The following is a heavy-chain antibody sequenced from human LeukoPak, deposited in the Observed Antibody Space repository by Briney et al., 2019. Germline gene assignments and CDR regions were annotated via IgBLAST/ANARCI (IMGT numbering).Heavy chain of an antibody. J-gene: IGHJ4*02. V-gene: IGHV4-59*01. CDR3: ARDNPNCSSTSCYTYFDY. Sequence: PSETLSLTCTVSGGSISSYYWSWIRQPPGKGLERIGYIYYSGSTNYNPSLKSRVTISVDTSKNQFSLKLSSVTAADTAVYYCARDNPNCSSTSCYTYFDYWGQGTLVTVSS. CDR2: IYYSGST. D-gene: IGHD2-2*02. CDR1: GGSISSYY.